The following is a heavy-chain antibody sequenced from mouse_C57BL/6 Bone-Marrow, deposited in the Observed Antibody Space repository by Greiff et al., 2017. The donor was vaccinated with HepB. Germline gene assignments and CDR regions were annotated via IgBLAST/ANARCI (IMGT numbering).Heavy chain of an antibody. Sequence: EVQRVESGPGLVKPSQSLSLTCSVTGYSITSGYYWNWIRQFPGNKLEWMGYISYDGSNNYNPSLKNRISITRDTSKNQFFLKLNSVTTEDTATYYCARDYGNYFDYWGQGTTLTVSS. CDR2: ISYDGSN. CDR1: GYSITSGYY. CDR3: ARDYGNYFDY. J-gene: IGHJ2*01. V-gene: IGHV3-6*01. D-gene: IGHD2-1*01.